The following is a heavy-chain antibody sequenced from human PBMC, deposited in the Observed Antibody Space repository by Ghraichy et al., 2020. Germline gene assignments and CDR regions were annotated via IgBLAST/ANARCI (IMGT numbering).Heavy chain of an antibody. CDR3: VRGRSCGGGGCYPRPSSLDN. CDR1: GDSFGGYY. CDR2: IYPGGAT. V-gene: IGHV4-34*01. D-gene: IGHD2-21*01. Sequence: SETLSLTCAVYGDSFGGYYWRWVRQSPGKGLEWIGEIYPGGATTYNPSLESRVTLSIGASRRHLFLELRSLTVADSGVYFCVRGRSCGGGGCYPRPSSLDNWGQGSLITVSS. J-gene: IGHJ4*02.